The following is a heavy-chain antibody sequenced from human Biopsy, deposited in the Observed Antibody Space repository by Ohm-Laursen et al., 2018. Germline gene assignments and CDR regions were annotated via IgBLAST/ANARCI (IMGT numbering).Heavy chain of an antibody. V-gene: IGHV4-59*10. J-gene: IGHJ6*02. CDR2: TYKGGNT. CDR1: NVSFSSFY. Sequence: PSETLSLTCAVYNVSFSSFYWSWIRQPPGKGLEWIGHTYKGGNTNHNPSLKSRVSMSVDTSKNQSSLTLRSVTAADTAVYYCARDLPSSYYYAMDVWGQGTTVTVSS. CDR3: ARDLPSSYYYAMDV.